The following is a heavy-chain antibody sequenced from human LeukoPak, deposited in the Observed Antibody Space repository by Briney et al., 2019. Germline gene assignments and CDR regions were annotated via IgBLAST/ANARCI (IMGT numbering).Heavy chain of an antibody. CDR1: GFTFSSYA. D-gene: IGHD6-13*01. Sequence: GGSLRLSCAASGFTFSSYAMSWVRQAPGKGLEWVTAISGSGGSTYYADSVKGRFTISRDNSKNTLYLQMNSLRAEDTAVYYCAKDSAYSSSWYGDAFDIWGQGTMVTVSS. J-gene: IGHJ3*02. CDR2: ISGSGGST. V-gene: IGHV3-23*01. CDR3: AKDSAYSSSWYGDAFDI.